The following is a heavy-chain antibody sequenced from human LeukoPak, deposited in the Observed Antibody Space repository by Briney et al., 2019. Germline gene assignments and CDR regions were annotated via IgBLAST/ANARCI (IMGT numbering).Heavy chain of an antibody. Sequence: GASVEVSCKASGYTFTSYGISWVRQAPGQGLEWMGWISAYNGNTNYAQKLQGRVTMTTDTSTSTAYMELRSLRSDDTAVYYCARDLSFSRYDSSGLSSDYWGQGTLVTVSS. CDR2: ISAYNGNT. J-gene: IGHJ4*02. D-gene: IGHD3-22*01. CDR3: ARDLSFSRYDSSGLSSDY. V-gene: IGHV1-18*01. CDR1: GYTFTSYG.